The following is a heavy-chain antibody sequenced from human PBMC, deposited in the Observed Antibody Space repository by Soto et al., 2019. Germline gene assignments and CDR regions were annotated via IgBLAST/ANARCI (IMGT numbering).Heavy chain of an antibody. CDR2: IKSKSDGGTI. Sequence: PGGSLRLSCAASGFTFSNAWMSWVRQAPGKGLEWVGRIKSKSDGGTIDYAAPVKGRFTISRDDSKNTLYLQMNSLKTEDTAVYYCTTEKVGYGDYVYAFDIWGQGTMVTVSS. CDR3: TTEKVGYGDYVYAFDI. CDR1: GFTFSNAW. D-gene: IGHD4-17*01. V-gene: IGHV3-15*01. J-gene: IGHJ3*02.